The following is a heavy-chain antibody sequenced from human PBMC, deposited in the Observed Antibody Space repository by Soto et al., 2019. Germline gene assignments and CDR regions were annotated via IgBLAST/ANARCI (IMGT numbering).Heavy chain of an antibody. J-gene: IGHJ3*02. CDR2: VYYSGST. Sequence: QVQLQESGPGLVKPSETLSLTCTVSGASISSSYWSWLRQSPGKGLEWIGYVYYSGSTNYNPSLKSRVTISVDTSKDQFSLKLSSVTAADTAAYYCARGYYGTSGQSNTFDIWGQGTMVTVSS. CDR3: ARGYYGTSGQSNTFDI. D-gene: IGHD3-22*01. CDR1: GASISSSY. V-gene: IGHV4-59*01.